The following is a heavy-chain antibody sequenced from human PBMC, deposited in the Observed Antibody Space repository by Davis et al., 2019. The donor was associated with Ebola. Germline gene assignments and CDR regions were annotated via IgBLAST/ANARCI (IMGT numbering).Heavy chain of an antibody. V-gene: IGHV5-51*01. CDR2: IYPADSDT. D-gene: IGHD6-19*01. Sequence: AESLKISCKGSGYSFINYWIGWVRQMPGRGLQWMGIIYPADSDTIYSPSFQGQITISADRSISTAYLQWSSLKASDTAIYYCALLPYRSSWNDGFDFWGQGTMVTVSS. CDR3: ALLPYRSSWNDGFDF. J-gene: IGHJ3*01. CDR1: GYSFINYW.